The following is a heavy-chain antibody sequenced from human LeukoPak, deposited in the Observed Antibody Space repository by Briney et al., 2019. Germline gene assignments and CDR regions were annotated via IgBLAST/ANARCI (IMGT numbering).Heavy chain of an antibody. J-gene: IGHJ4*02. CDR3: ARDQSGWYGYY. CDR1: GYTFTSYA. CDR2: IIPIFGTA. D-gene: IGHD6-13*01. V-gene: IGHV1-69*13. Sequence: SVKVSCEASGYTFTSYAMNWVRQAPGQGLEWMGGIIPIFGTANYAQKFQGRVTITADESTSTAYMELSSLRSEDTAVYYCARDQSGWYGYYWGQGTLVTVSS.